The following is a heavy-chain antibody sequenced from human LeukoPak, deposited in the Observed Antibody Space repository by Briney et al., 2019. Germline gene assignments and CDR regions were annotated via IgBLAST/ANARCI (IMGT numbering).Heavy chain of an antibody. CDR3: AKDLLRWSFDY. CDR1: GFTFSSYA. CDR2: IHGSDDNT. V-gene: IGHV3-23*01. Sequence: GGSLRLSCAASGFTFSSYAMSWVRQAPGKGLEWVSAIHGSDDNTHYADSVKGRFTISRDKSKNTLYLQMNSLRADDTAVYYCAKDLLRWSFDYWGQGTLVTVSS. J-gene: IGHJ4*02. D-gene: IGHD4-23*01.